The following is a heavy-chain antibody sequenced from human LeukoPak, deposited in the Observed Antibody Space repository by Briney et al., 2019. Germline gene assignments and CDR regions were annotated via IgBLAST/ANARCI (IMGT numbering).Heavy chain of an antibody. D-gene: IGHD3-9*01. J-gene: IGHJ6*03. CDR3: ARGLTNDYVLRYYDWAAPQNYYYYMDV. CDR1: GYSFVLYG. Sequence: ASVTVSCKASGYSFVLYGISWVRQAPGEGPEWMGWISGSTGDTNYAQKFQGRVTMTADTSTSTAYMELRSLRSEHTSVYYCARGLTNDYVLRYYDWAAPQNYYYYMDVWGKGTTVTISS. CDR2: ISGSTGDT. V-gene: IGHV1-18*01.